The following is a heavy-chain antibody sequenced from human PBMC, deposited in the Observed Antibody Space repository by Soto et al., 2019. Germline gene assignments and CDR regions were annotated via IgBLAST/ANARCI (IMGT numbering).Heavy chain of an antibody. V-gene: IGHV4-59*01. J-gene: IGHJ3*02. CDR3: ASYAGVWWFTPRGAFDI. CDR1: GGSISSYY. CDR2: IDYSGST. D-gene: IGHD2-15*01. Sequence: QVQLQESGPGLVKPSETLSLTCTVSGGSISSYYWSWIRQPPGKGLEWIGYIDYSGSTNYNPSLKSRVTISVDTSKNQFSLKLSSVTAADTAVYYCASYAGVWWFTPRGAFDIWGQGTMVTVSS.